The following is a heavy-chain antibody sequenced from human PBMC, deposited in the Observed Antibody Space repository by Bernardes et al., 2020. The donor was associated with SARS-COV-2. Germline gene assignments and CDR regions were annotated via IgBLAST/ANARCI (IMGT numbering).Heavy chain of an antibody. Sequence: SETLSLTCTVSGGSISSSSYYWGWIRQPPGKGLEWIGSIYYSGSTYYNPSLKSRVTISVDTSKNQFSLKLSSVTAADTAVYYCARHFMWFGELPLYYFDYWGQGTLVTVSS. D-gene: IGHD3-10*01. V-gene: IGHV4-39*01. J-gene: IGHJ4*02. CDR2: IYYSGST. CDR3: ARHFMWFGELPLYYFDY. CDR1: GGSISSSSYY.